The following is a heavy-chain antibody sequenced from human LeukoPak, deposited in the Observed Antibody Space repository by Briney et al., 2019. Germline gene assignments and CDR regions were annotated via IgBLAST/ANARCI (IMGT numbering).Heavy chain of an antibody. CDR3: AKGTVRSCSGPSCYPLDS. J-gene: IGHJ4*02. D-gene: IGHD2-15*01. Sequence: PGGSLRLSCAASGFTFSSYAMTWVRQAPVKGLEWLSVVTDTGGNTYHADSVKGRFTISRDNSKNTVYLEMNSLRVEDTAVYYYAKGTVRSCSGPSCYPLDSWGQGTLVTVSS. CDR2: VTDTGGNT. V-gene: IGHV3-23*01. CDR1: GFTFSSYA.